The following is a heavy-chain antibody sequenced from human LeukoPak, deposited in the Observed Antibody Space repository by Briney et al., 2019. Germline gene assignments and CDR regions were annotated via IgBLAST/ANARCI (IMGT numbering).Heavy chain of an antibody. D-gene: IGHD3-10*01. CDR1: GFIFTDYA. CDR2: IGADDLGT. CDR3: AKEAHRVGRPLFDY. Sequence: GGSLRLSCAASGFIFTDYAMSWVRQTPGKGLEWASGIGADDLGTYYADSVKGRFTISRDISRTTLYLQMNSVRAEDTAVYYCAKEAHRVGRPLFDYWGQGTPVTVSS. J-gene: IGHJ4*02. V-gene: IGHV3-23*01.